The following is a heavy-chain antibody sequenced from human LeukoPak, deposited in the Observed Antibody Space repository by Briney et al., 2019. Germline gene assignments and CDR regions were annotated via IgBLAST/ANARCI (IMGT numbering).Heavy chain of an antibody. CDR1: GFTFSSYS. J-gene: IGHJ1*01. V-gene: IGHV3-21*01. CDR3: AGGGGSYCSSASCYGYFQH. D-gene: IGHD2-2*01. CDR2: ISCSSSYI. Sequence: PGGSPGPSRAASGFTFSSYSMNWVRQAPGKGLEWVSSISCSSSYIYYADSVKGRFTISRDNARDSLYLQMYRLRAEDTAVYYCAGGGGSYCSSASCYGYFQHWGQGTLVTVSS.